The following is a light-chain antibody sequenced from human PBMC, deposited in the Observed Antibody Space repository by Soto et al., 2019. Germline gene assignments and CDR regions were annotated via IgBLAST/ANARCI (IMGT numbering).Light chain of an antibody. CDR1: QGISSW. CDR3: QQYNSYSGT. J-gene: IGKJ1*01. V-gene: IGKV1-5*01. Sequence: DIQMTQSPSTLSASVGDRVTITCRASQGISSWLAWYQQKPGKAPKLLIYDASSLESGVPSRFSGSGSGTEFTLTISSLQPDDFATYYCQQYNSYSGTFGQGTKVEIK. CDR2: DAS.